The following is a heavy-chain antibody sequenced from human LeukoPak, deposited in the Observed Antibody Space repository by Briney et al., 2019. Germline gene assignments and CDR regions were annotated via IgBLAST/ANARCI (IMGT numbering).Heavy chain of an antibody. Sequence: GASVKVSCKASGYTFTSYGISWVRQAPGQGLEWMGWISAYNGNTNYAQKLQGRVTMTTDTSTSTAYMELRSLRSDDTAVYYCVREGGVGHGYGHDAFDIWGQGTMVTVSS. J-gene: IGHJ3*02. D-gene: IGHD5-18*01. V-gene: IGHV1-18*01. CDR1: GYTFTSYG. CDR3: VREGGVGHGYGHDAFDI. CDR2: ISAYNGNT.